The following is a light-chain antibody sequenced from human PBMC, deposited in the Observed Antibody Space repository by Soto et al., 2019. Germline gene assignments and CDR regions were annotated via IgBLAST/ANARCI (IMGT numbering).Light chain of an antibody. CDR2: GAS. J-gene: IGKJ3*01. Sequence: EIVMTQSPATLSVSPGERVTLSCRASQTVSNSLAWYQQKPGQAPRLLIYGASTRATGIPARFSGRGSGTEFTLTISSLQSVDFAVYYCQQYNTWPPPSESVGPGTKVDIK. CDR1: QTVSNS. CDR3: QQYNTWPPPSES. V-gene: IGKV3D-15*01.